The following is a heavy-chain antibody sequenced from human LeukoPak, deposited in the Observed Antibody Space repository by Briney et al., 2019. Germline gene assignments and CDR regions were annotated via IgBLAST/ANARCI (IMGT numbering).Heavy chain of an antibody. Sequence: SETLSLTCAVSGSSISSGGYSWSWIRQPPGKGLEWIGYIYHSGSTYYNPSLKSRVTISVDRSKNQFSLKLSSVTAADTAVYYCAREDCSSTSCSIGAFDIWGQGTMVTVSS. D-gene: IGHD2-2*01. J-gene: IGHJ3*02. V-gene: IGHV4-30-2*01. CDR2: IYHSGST. CDR3: AREDCSSTSCSIGAFDI. CDR1: GSSISSGGYS.